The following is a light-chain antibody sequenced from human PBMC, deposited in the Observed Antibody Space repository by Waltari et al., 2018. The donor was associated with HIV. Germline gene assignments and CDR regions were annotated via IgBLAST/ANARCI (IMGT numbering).Light chain of an antibody. CDR3: TSYTTTNTLVV. Sequence: QSALTQPAPVSGSPGQSITISCTGTSSDVGGYNYVSWYQQHPGKAPKPMIYDVSNRPSGVSNRFSGSKSGNTASLTISGLQAEDEADYYCTSYTTTNTLVVFGGGTKLTVL. V-gene: IGLV2-14*01. CDR2: DVS. J-gene: IGLJ2*01. CDR1: SSDVGGYNY.